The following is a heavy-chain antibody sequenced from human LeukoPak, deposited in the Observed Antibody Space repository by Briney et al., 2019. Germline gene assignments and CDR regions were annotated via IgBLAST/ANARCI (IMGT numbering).Heavy chain of an antibody. J-gene: IGHJ4*02. V-gene: IGHV3-30-3*01. Sequence: GGSLRLSCAASGFTFSSYAMHWVRQAPGKGLEWVAVISYDGSNKYYADSVKGRFTISRDNSKNTLYLQMNSLRAEDTAVYYCARDWLLTIFGVVITPPFDYWGQGTLVTASS. CDR1: GFTFSSYA. CDR2: ISYDGSNK. CDR3: ARDWLLTIFGVVITPPFDY. D-gene: IGHD3-3*01.